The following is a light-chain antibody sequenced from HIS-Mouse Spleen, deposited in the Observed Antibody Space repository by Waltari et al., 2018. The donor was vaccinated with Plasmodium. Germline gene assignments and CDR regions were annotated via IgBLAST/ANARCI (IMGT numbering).Light chain of an antibody. CDR3: QQRSNWPPT. V-gene: IGKV3-11*01. CDR2: DAS. Sequence: EIVLKQSPAPLALSPGERATLSCRASQSVSSYLAWYQQKPGQAPRTLIYDASNRATGIPARFSGSGSGTDFTLTISSLEPEDFAVYYCQQRSNWPPTFGQGTRLEIK. J-gene: IGKJ5*01. CDR1: QSVSSY.